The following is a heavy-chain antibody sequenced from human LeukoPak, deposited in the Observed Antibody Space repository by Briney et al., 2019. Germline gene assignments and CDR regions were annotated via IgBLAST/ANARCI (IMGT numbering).Heavy chain of an antibody. CDR1: GFTFSSYA. CDR3: AIIDCSPRWFDP. D-gene: IGHD2-21*02. J-gene: IGHJ5*02. V-gene: IGHV3-23*01. CDR2: ISGSGGST. Sequence: PGGSLRLSCAASGFTFSSYAMSWVRQAPGKGLEWVSAISGSGGSTYYADSVKGRFTISRDNSKNTLYLQMNSLRAEDTAVYYCAIIDCSPRWFDPWGQGTLVTVSS.